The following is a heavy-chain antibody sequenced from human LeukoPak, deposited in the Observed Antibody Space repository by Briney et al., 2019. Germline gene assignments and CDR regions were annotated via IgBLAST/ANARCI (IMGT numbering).Heavy chain of an antibody. V-gene: IGHV3-7*01. CDR3: ATDGYNSARDS. Sequence: GGSLRLSCAASGFSFNTYWMSWVRQAPGKGLEWVANTKPDGSEKYHVDSVRGRFTISRDNAKSLLFLQMSNLRAEDTAIYYCATDGYNSARDSWGQGTQVTVSS. D-gene: IGHD5-12*01. CDR1: GFSFNTYW. J-gene: IGHJ4*02. CDR2: TKPDGSEK.